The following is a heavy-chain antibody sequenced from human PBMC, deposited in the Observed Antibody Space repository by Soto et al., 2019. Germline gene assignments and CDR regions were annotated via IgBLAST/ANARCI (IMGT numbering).Heavy chain of an antibody. Sequence: ASVKVSCKASGYTFTGYYMHWVRQAPGQGLEWMGWIDPNSGGTNYAQKFQGRVTMTRDTSISTAYMELSRLRSDDTAVYYCARQTRTGITGTKSGAFDIWGQGTMVTVSS. CDR1: GYTFTGYY. D-gene: IGHD1-7*01. CDR2: IDPNSGGT. CDR3: ARQTRTGITGTKSGAFDI. J-gene: IGHJ3*02. V-gene: IGHV1-2*02.